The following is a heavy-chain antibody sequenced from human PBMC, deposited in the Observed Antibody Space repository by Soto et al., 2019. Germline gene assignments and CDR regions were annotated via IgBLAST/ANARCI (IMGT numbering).Heavy chain of an antibody. CDR2: IYHSGST. J-gene: IGHJ4*02. Sequence: TSETLSLTCAVSGGSISSSNWWSWVRQPPGKGLEWIGEIYHSGSTNYNPSLKSRVTISVDKSKNQFSLKLSSVTAADTAVYYCASRTYYYDSSGYYYSYWGQGTLVTVSS. V-gene: IGHV4-4*02. CDR1: GGSISSSNW. CDR3: ASRTYYYDSSGYYYSY. D-gene: IGHD3-22*01.